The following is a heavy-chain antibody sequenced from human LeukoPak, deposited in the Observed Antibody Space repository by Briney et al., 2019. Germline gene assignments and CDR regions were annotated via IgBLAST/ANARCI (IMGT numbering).Heavy chain of an antibody. V-gene: IGHV1-69*04. CDR2: IIPILGIA. Sequence: PVKVSCKASGGTFSSYAISWVRQAPGQGLEWMGRIIPILGIANYAQKFQGRVTITADKSTSTAYMELSSLRSEDTAVYYCARDVDTEYYFDYWGQGTLVTVSS. D-gene: IGHD5-24*01. CDR3: ARDVDTEYYFDY. CDR1: GGTFSSYA. J-gene: IGHJ4*02.